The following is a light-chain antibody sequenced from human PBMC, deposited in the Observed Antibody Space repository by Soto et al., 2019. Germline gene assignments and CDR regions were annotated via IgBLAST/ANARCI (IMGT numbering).Light chain of an antibody. CDR2: DVS. CDR1: SSDVGGYNY. J-gene: IGLJ1*01. Sequence: QSALTQPASVSGSPGQSITISCTGTSSDVGGYNYVSWYQQHPGKAPKLMIYDVSNRPSGVSNRFSGSKSGNTASLTISGLQAEEEADYYCSSYTSSSTPYVFCTGTKLTV. V-gene: IGLV2-14*01. CDR3: SSYTSSSTPYV.